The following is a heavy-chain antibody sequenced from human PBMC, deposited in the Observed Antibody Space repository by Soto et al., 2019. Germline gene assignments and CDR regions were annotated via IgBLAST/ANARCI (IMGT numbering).Heavy chain of an antibody. V-gene: IGHV3-23*01. D-gene: IGHD1-1*01. J-gene: IGHJ4*02. CDR2: IGISGDR. Sequence: GGSLRLSCAASGFTLSSYAMRWVRQAPGKGLEWVSAIGISGDRYYADSVKGRFTISRDNSKNTLYLQMDTLRADDTAVYYCAKTYNSYYFDYWGQGTLVTVSS. CDR3: AKTYNSYYFDY. CDR1: GFTLSSYA.